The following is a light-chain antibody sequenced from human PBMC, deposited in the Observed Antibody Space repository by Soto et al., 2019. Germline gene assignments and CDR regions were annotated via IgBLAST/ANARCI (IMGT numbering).Light chain of an antibody. J-gene: IGLJ1*01. CDR1: SSYVGGYNW. CDR3: SSYTSSITYV. CDR2: DVS. V-gene: IGLV2-14*03. Sequence: QSALTQPASVSGSPGQSITISCTGTSSYVGGYNWVSWYQQHPGKAPKLMIYDVSNRPSGVSNRFSGSKSGNTASLTISGLQAEDEADYYCSSYTSSITYVFGTGTRSPS.